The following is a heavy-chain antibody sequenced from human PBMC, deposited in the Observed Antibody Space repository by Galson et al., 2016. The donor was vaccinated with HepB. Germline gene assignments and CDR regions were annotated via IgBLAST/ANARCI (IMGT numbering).Heavy chain of an antibody. J-gene: IGHJ4*02. CDR3: ARGNGRPGERGDY. CDR1: GFTFNSNW. Sequence: SLRLSCAASGFTFNSNWMHWVRQAPGKGLVWVSRINYGGTNTDYADSVKGRFAISRDNTKNTLYLQMTNLRAEDTAVYYCARGNGRPGERGDYWGQRTLVTVSS. V-gene: IGHV3-74*01. D-gene: IGHD1-1*01. CDR2: INYGGTNT.